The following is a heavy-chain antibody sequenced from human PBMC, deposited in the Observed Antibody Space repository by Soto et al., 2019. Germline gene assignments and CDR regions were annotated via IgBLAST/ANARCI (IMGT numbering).Heavy chain of an antibody. D-gene: IGHD2-15*01. J-gene: IGHJ3*02. CDR3: AREQQLGGWDAIDI. CDR1: GFTFSYYD. V-gene: IGHV3-13*01. Sequence: PGGSLGLSCAASGFTFSYYDFHWVRQATGKGLEWVSAIGAADDTYYPDSVKGRFTISRDIAKNALYLQMNSLRAEDTAVYYCAREQQLGGWDAIDIWGRGTVVTVSS. CDR2: IGAADDT.